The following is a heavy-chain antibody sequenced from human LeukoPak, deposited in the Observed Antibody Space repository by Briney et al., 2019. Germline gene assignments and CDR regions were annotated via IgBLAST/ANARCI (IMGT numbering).Heavy chain of an antibody. D-gene: IGHD2-8*02. CDR1: GYTFTGYY. CDR3: ARDDTGGSMDV. Sequence: ASVKVSCKASGYTFTGYYMHWVRQAPGQGLEWMGWISPNSGGPNYAQQFQGRVTMTRDTSISTAYMELSRLRSDDTAVYYCARDDTGGSMDVWGQGTTVTVSS. V-gene: IGHV1-2*02. CDR2: ISPNSGGP. J-gene: IGHJ6*02.